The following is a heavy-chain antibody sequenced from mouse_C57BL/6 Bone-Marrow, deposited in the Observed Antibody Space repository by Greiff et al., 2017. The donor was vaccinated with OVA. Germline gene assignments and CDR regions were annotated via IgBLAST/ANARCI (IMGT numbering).Heavy chain of an antibody. CDR1: GFTFSDYG. CDR3: AIWLRRRGDY. D-gene: IGHD2-2*01. Sequence: EVHLVASGGGLVKPGGSLQLSCAASGFTFSDYGMHWVRQAPEKGLEWVAYISSGSSTIYYADTVKGRFTISRDNAKNTLFLQMTSLRSEDTAMYYCAIWLRRRGDYWGQGTTLTVSS. CDR2: ISSGSSTI. J-gene: IGHJ2*01. V-gene: IGHV5-17*01.